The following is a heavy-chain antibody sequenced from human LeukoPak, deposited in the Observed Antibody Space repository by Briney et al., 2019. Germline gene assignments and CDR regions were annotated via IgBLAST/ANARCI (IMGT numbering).Heavy chain of an antibody. D-gene: IGHD3-10*01. CDR1: GFSFTTYS. CDR3: VKGWVRGVMNY. CDR2: ITNNGDTT. J-gene: IGHJ4*02. Sequence: GGSLRLSCSASGFSFTTYSMYWVRQAPGKGLEYASGITNNGDTTYYADSVKGRFTISRDNSKSTLYLQLGSLRAEDTAVYSCVKGWVRGVMNYWGQGTLVTVSS. V-gene: IGHV3-64D*06.